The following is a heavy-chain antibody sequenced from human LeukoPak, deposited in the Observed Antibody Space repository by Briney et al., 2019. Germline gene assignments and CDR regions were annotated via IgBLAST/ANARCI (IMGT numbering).Heavy chain of an antibody. J-gene: IGHJ4*02. V-gene: IGHV4-34*01. CDR3: ARLDCRSSTSCYKGNFDY. Sequence: SETLSLTCAVYGGSFSGYYWSWIRQPPGKGLEWIGEINHSGSTNYNPSLKSRVTISVDTSKNQFSLKLSSVTAADTAVYYCARLDCRSSTSCYKGNFDYWGQGTLVTVSS. D-gene: IGHD2-2*02. CDR2: INHSGST. CDR1: GGSFSGYY.